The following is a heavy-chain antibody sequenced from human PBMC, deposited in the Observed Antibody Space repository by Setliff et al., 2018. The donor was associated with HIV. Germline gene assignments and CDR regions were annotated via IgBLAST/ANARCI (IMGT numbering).Heavy chain of an antibody. J-gene: IGHJ5*02. Sequence: PSETLSLTCTVSGGSISSSLYYWSWMRQAAGKGLEWIGRIDARGSANYNPSLNGRVTISVDTSKNHFSLTLSSVTAADTAVYYCARDGSEHYPLEGWLDPWGQGTLVTVSS. CDR2: IDARGSA. CDR3: ARDGSEHYPLEGWLDP. D-gene: IGHD3-3*02. CDR1: GGSISSSLYY. V-gene: IGHV4-61*02.